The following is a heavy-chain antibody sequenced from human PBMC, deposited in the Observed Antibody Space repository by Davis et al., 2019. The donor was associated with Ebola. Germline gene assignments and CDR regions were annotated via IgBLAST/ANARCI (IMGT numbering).Heavy chain of an antibody. CDR1: GGSVSSGSYY. CDR3: ARGRYGDYTRLLFDP. J-gene: IGHJ5*02. CDR2: INHSGST. Sequence: PSETLSLTCTVSGGSVSSGSYYWSWIRQPPGKGLAWIGEINHSGSTNYNPSLKSRVTISVDTSKNQFSLKLSSVTAADTAVYYCARGRYGDYTRLLFDPWGQGTLVTVSS. V-gene: IGHV4-61*01. D-gene: IGHD4-17*01.